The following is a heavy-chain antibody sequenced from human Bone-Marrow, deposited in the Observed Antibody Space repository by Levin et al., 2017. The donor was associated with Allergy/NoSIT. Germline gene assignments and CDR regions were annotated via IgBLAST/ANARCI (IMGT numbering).Heavy chain of an antibody. V-gene: IGHV4-61*02. CDR2: IYGSGST. CDR3: VRLEYNSMGGRIDP. D-gene: IGHD1-1*01. J-gene: IGHJ5*02. Sequence: LRLSCTVPGGSISSGLHYWTWIRQPAGKGLEWIGRIYGSGSTNYNPSLHNRVTISQDTSKNPFSLNLRSVTAAHPAVSYCVRLEYNSMGGRIDPWGQGTRVTVSS. CDR1: GGSISSGLHY.